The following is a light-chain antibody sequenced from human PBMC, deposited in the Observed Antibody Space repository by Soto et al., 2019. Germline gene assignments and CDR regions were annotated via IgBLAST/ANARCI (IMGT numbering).Light chain of an antibody. V-gene: IGKV3-15*01. CDR1: KSGSSN. CDR3: QQYNNWPPWT. CDR2: GAS. J-gene: IGKJ3*01. Sequence: EIVMTQSPATLSVSPGERTTLSCRTSKSGSSNLAWYQQKPGQAPRLLIYGASTRATGIPARFSGSGSGTEFTLTISSQQSEDFAVYYCQQYNNWPPWTFGPGTKVDIK.